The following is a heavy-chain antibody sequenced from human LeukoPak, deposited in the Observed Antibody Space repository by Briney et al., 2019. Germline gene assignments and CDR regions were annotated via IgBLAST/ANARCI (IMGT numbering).Heavy chain of an antibody. J-gene: IGHJ4*02. V-gene: IGHV4-39*01. CDR1: GGSISSSSYY. CDR2: IYYSGST. CDR3: ARHWMVRGVIKGKLDY. D-gene: IGHD3-10*01. Sequence: PSETLSLTCTVSGGSISSSSYYWGWIRQPPGKGLEWIGSIYYSGSTYYTPSLKSRVTISVDTSKNQFSLKLSSVTAADTAVYYCARHWMVRGVIKGKLDYWGQGTLVTVSS.